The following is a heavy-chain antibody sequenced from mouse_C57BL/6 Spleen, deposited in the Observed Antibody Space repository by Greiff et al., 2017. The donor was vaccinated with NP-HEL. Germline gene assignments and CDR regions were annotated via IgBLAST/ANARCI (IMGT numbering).Heavy chain of an antibody. CDR2: IDPSDGNT. Sequence: VKQSCKASGYNFTSYWMQWVKQRPGQGLEWIGEIDPSDGNTNYNQKFKGKATLTVDTSSTTAYMQLSSLTSEDSAVYYFARSWTGTYFDVWGTGTTVTVSS. V-gene: IGHV1-50*01. J-gene: IGHJ1*03. CDR1: GYNFTSYW. CDR3: ARSWTGTYFDV. D-gene: IGHD4-1*01.